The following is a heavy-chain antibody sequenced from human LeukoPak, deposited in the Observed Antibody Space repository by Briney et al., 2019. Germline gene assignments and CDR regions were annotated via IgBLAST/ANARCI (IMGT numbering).Heavy chain of an antibody. Sequence: PGGSLRLSCAASGFTFSSYGMHWVRQAPGKGLEWVAVIWYDGSNRYYADSVKGRFTISRDNSKNTLYLQMNSLRAEDTAVYYCAISIRGYYFDYWGQGTLVTVSS. CDR3: AISIRGYYFDY. CDR2: IWYDGSNR. CDR1: GFTFSSYG. J-gene: IGHJ4*02. D-gene: IGHD2-21*01. V-gene: IGHV3-33*01.